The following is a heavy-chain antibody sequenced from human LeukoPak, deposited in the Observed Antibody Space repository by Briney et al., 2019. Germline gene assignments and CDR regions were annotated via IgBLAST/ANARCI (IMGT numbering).Heavy chain of an antibody. CDR3: ARLVGYYDSSGYYSRAYYFDY. J-gene: IGHJ4*02. V-gene: IGHV5-51*01. Sequence: GESLKISCTGSGYTFTNYWIAWVRHMPGKGLEWMGAIYPGDSDTRYTPSFQGQVTISADKSISTAYLQWSSLKASDTAMYYCARLVGYYDSSGYYSRAYYFDYWGQGTLVTVSS. D-gene: IGHD3-22*01. CDR1: GYTFTNYW. CDR2: IYPGDSDT.